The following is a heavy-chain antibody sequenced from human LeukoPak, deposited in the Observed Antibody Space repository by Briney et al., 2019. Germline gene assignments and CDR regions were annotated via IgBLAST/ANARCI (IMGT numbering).Heavy chain of an antibody. D-gene: IGHD2-21*02. CDR2: ISYDGSNK. Sequence: GRSLRLSCAASGFTFSSYGMHWVRQAPGKGLEWVAVISYDGSNKYYADSVKGRFTISRDNAKNSLYLQMNSLRAEDTAVYYCARDRVVVVTAIPDAFDIWGQGTMVTVSS. J-gene: IGHJ3*02. CDR3: ARDRVVVVTAIPDAFDI. CDR1: GFTFSSYG. V-gene: IGHV3-30*03.